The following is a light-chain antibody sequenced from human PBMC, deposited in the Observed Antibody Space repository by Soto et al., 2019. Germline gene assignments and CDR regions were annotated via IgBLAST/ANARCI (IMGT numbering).Light chain of an antibody. CDR1: SGHSSYV. Sequence: QTAVTQSPSASASLGASVKLTCTLSSGHSSYVIAWHQQQPEEGPRYLMKLNSDGSHTKGDGIPDRFSGSSSGAERYLTISSLQSEDEADYYCQTWGTGIVVFGGGTKLTVL. CDR2: LNSDGSH. CDR3: QTWGTGIVV. J-gene: IGLJ2*01. V-gene: IGLV4-69*01.